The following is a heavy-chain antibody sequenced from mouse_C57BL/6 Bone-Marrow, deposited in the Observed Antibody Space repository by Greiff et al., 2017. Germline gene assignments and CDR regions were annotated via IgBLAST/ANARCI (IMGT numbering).Heavy chain of an antibody. CDR3: TTGLYYYGNKDY. Sequence: EVQLQQSGAELVRPGASVKLSCTASGFNIKDDYMNWVKQRPEQGLEWIGWIDPENGDTEYASKFQGQATITADTSSNTAYLQLSSLTSEDTAVYYCTTGLYYYGNKDYWGQGTTLTVSS. J-gene: IGHJ2*01. D-gene: IGHD1-1*01. CDR1: GFNIKDDY. V-gene: IGHV14-4*01. CDR2: IDPENGDT.